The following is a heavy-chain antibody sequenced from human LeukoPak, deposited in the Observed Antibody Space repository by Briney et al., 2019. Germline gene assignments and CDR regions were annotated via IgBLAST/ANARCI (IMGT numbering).Heavy chain of an antibody. J-gene: IGHJ4*02. CDR2: ISSSSSYI. V-gene: IGHV3-21*01. D-gene: IGHD6-6*01. Sequence: NPGGSLRLSCAASGFTFSSYSMNWVRQAPGKGLEWVSSISSSSSYIYYADSVKGRFTISRDNAKNSLYLQMNSLRAEDTAVYYCARVAARPRGGFDYWGQGTLVTVSS. CDR3: ARVAARPRGGFDY. CDR1: GFTFSSYS.